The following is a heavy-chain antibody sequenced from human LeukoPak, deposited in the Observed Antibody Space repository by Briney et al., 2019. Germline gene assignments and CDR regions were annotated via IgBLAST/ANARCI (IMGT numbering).Heavy chain of an antibody. Sequence: GGSLRLSCAASGFTVSSNYMSWVRQAPGKGLEWVAVIYSGGSTYYADSVKGRFTTSRDNGKNTLYLQMNSLRAEDTAVYYCARGSTYYDSSGQVPFDYWGQGTLVTVSS. J-gene: IGHJ4*02. CDR1: GFTVSSNY. CDR3: ARGSTYYDSSGQVPFDY. D-gene: IGHD3-22*01. CDR2: IYSGGST. V-gene: IGHV3-53*01.